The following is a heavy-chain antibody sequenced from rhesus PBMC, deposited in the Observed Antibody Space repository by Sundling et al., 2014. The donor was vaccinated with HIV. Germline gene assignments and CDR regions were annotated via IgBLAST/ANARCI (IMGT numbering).Heavy chain of an antibody. Sequence: EVQLVESGGGVVQPGGSLRLSCAASGFTFDVYAMHWVRQAPGKGLEWVSGISWSTDTTGYTDSVKGRFTISRDNAKNSLYLQMNRLRAGDTALYYCARGMVCYGLDSWGQGVVVTVSS. CDR3: ARGMVCYGLDS. V-gene: IGHV3-201*01. CDR2: ISWSTDTT. CDR1: GFTFDVYA. D-gene: IGHD2-27*01. J-gene: IGHJ6*01.